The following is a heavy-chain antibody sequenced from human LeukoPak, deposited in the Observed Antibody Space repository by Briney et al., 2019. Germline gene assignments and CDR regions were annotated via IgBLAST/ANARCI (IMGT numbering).Heavy chain of an antibody. D-gene: IGHD3-10*01. J-gene: IGHJ4*02. CDR3: ARRRYYGYVGYFDY. CDR1: GDSVSSNSAA. Sequence: SQTLSLTCAISGDSVSSNSAAWNWFRQSPSRGLEWLGRTYYNSKWYNDYAVSVKSRIAINPDTSKNQFPLQLNSVTPEDTAVYFCARRRYYGYVGYFDYWGQGTLVTVSS. CDR2: TYYNSKWYN. V-gene: IGHV6-1*01.